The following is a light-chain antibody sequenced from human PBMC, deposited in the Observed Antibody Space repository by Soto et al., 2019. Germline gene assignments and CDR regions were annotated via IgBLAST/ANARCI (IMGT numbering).Light chain of an antibody. CDR1: SSDVGSYNL. CDR3: CSYAGSSTLV. J-gene: IGLJ2*01. Sequence: QSALTQPASVSGSPGLSITISCTGTSSDVGSYNLVSWYQQHPGKAPKLMIYEGSKRPSGVSNRFSGSKSGNTASLTISGLQAEDEAAYYCCSYAGSSTLVFGGGTKLTVL. CDR2: EGS. V-gene: IGLV2-23*01.